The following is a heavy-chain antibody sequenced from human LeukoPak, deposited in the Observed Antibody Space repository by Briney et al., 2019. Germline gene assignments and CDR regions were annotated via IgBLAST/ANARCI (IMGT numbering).Heavy chain of an antibody. J-gene: IGHJ5*02. CDR2: IIPIFGTA. CDR3: ARGGIQLWHH. CDR1: GGTFSSYA. D-gene: IGHD5-18*01. V-gene: IGHV1-69*05. Sequence: SVKVSCKASGGTFSSYAISWVRQAPGQGLEWMGGIIPIFGTANYAQKLQGRVTMTTDTSTSTAYMELRSLRSDDTAVYYCARGGIQLWHHWGQGTLVTVSS.